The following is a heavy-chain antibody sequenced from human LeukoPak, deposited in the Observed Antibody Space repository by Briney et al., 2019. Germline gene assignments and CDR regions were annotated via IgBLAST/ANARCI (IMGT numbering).Heavy chain of an antibody. CDR1: GYTFTGYY. CDR2: INPNSGGT. J-gene: IGHJ4*02. D-gene: IGHD5-18*01. Sequence: ASVKVSCKASGYTFTGYYMHWVRQAPGQGLEWMGWINPNSGGTNYAQKFQGRVTMTRDTSISTAYMELSRLRSEDTAVYYCARVKGQLWFSGYYFDYWGQGTLVTVSS. V-gene: IGHV1-2*02. CDR3: ARVKGQLWFSGYYFDY.